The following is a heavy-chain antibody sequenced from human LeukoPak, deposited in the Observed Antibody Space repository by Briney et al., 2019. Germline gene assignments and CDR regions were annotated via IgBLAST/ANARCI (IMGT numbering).Heavy chain of an antibody. CDR2: ITWNSGSV. D-gene: IGHD3-3*01. CDR1: GFKFDEYA. Sequence: GGSLRLSCAASGFKFDEYAMHWVRQVPGQGLEWVSGITWNSGSVGYADSVRGRFTISRDNAKNSLYLQMNSLRPEDTALYYCAKDGAIFGVPITRGGMDVWGQGTTVAVSS. V-gene: IGHV3-9*01. J-gene: IGHJ6*02. CDR3: AKDGAIFGVPITRGGMDV.